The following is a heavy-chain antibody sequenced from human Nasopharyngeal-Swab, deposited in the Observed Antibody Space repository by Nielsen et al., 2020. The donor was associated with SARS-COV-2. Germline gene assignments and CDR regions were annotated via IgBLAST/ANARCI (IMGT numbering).Heavy chain of an antibody. D-gene: IGHD3-9*01. V-gene: IGHV4-59*01. Sequence: RQPPGKGLEWIGYIYYSGSTNYNPSLKSRVTISVDTSKNQFSLKLSSVTAADTAVYYCARALRYFDWSGSWWFDPWGQGTLVTVSS. J-gene: IGHJ5*02. CDR2: IYYSGST. CDR3: ARALRYFDWSGSWWFDP.